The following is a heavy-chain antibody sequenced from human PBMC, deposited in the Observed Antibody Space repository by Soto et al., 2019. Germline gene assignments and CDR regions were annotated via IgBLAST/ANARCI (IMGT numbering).Heavy chain of an antibody. D-gene: IGHD4-17*01. J-gene: IGHJ4*02. CDR3: ARGNPAQDYGDYGY. Sequence: ASVKVSCKASGYTFTSYGISWVRQASGQGLEWMGWISAYNGNTNYAQKLQGRVTMTTDTSTSTAYMELRSLRSDDTAVYYCARGNPAQDYGDYGYWGQGTLVTVSS. CDR1: GYTFTSYG. V-gene: IGHV1-18*01. CDR2: ISAYNGNT.